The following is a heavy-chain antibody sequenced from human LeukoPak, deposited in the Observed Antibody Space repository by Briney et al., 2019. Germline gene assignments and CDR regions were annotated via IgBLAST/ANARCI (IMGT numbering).Heavy chain of an antibody. V-gene: IGHV3-74*01. CDR2: INSGGSGT. CDR1: GFTFSRFG. J-gene: IGHJ4*02. D-gene: IGHD7-27*01. CDR3: ATSLGPLTEY. Sequence: SGGSLRLSCVTSGFTFSRFGMTWVRQPPGKGLVWVSRINSGGSGTSYADSVEGRFTISRDNAKNTLYLQMNSLKGEDTAVYYCATSLGPLTEYWGQGTLVTVSS.